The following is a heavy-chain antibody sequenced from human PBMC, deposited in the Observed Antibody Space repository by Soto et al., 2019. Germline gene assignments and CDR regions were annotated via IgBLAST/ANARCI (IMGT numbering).Heavy chain of an antibody. CDR3: ATDYGDYYFDA. J-gene: IGHJ4*02. CDR2: IYYSGST. CDR1: GRSISSTTYY. V-gene: IGHV4-39*01. Sequence: SETLSLTCTVSGRSISSTTYYWGWIRQSPGKRLEWIGNIYYSGSTYYNPSLKGRVTISVDTSKNQFSLKLSSVTAADTAVYYCATDYGDYYFDAWGQGTLVT. D-gene: IGHD4-17*01.